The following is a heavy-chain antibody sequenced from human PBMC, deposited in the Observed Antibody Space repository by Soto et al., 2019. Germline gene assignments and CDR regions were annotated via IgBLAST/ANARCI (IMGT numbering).Heavy chain of an antibody. D-gene: IGHD4-17*01. J-gene: IGHJ4*02. CDR1: GGTFSRYT. CDR3: ARSYGDSHDY. CDR2: IIPMFGIA. V-gene: IGHV1-69*02. Sequence: QVQMVQSGAEVKKPGSSVKVSCKASGGTFSRYTISWVRQAPGQGLEWMGRIIPMFGIANYAQKFQGRVTITADKSTRTAYMELSSLRSEDTAVYYCARSYGDSHDYWGQGTLVTVS.